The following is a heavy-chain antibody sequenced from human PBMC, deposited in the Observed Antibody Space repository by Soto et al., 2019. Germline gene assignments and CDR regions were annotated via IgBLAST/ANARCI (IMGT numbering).Heavy chain of an antibody. Sequence: GGSLRLSCAASGFTFSSYAMSWVRQAPGKGLEWVSAISGSGGSTYYADSVKGRFTISRDNSKNTLYLQMNSLRAEDTAVYYCANNIAAAGTYYYYGMDVWGQGTTVTVSS. CDR2: ISGSGGST. V-gene: IGHV3-23*01. J-gene: IGHJ6*02. CDR3: ANNIAAAGTYYYYGMDV. CDR1: GFTFSSYA. D-gene: IGHD6-13*01.